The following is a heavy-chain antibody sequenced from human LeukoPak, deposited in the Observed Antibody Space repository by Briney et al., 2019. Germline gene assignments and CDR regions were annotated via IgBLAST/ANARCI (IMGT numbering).Heavy chain of an antibody. D-gene: IGHD3-22*01. CDR1: GYTLLNYG. CDR3: ARGSGETGGYYYVY. CDR2: IGTRSGHT. V-gene: IGHV1-18*01. J-gene: IGHJ4*02. Sequence: GASVKVSCKTSGYTLLNYGVTWVRLVPGQGPEWMGWIGTRSGHTNHARKFRGRITMTTDTSTTTAYMELRSLGSDDTAVYYCARGSGETGGYYYVYWGRGTPVTVSS.